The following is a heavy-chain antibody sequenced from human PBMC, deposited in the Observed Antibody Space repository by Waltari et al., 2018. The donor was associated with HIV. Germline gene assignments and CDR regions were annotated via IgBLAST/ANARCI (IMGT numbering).Heavy chain of an antibody. D-gene: IGHD3-10*01. CDR1: GFIFTDFA. CDR2: IRGGGET. J-gene: IGHJ3*01. CDR3: VKDSGRAADVFDL. V-gene: IGHV3-23*01. Sequence: QLLESGGGLVEPGGSLRRSCGASGFIFTDFAMDWVRQAPGKGLEWVSAIRGGGETFYADSVKGRFTISRDNSKNTLYLQMNSLRADDAAVYYCVKDSGRAADVFDLWGQGTMVTVSS.